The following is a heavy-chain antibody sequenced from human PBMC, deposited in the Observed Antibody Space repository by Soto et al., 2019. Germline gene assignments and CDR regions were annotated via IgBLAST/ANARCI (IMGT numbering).Heavy chain of an antibody. CDR3: AKNEMDTIIGAFDI. J-gene: IGHJ3*02. D-gene: IGHD5-18*01. CDR1: GFTHSSCV. CDR2: ISWNSGSI. Sequence: SVILSCAASGFTHSSCVMSWVRQATGKGLEWVSGISWNSGSIGYADSVKGRFTISRDNAKNSLYLQMNSLRAEDTALYYCAKNEMDTIIGAFDIWGQGTMVTVSS. V-gene: IGHV3-9*01.